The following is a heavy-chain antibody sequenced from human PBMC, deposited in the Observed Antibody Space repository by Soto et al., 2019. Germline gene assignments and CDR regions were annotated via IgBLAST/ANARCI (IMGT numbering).Heavy chain of an antibody. J-gene: IGHJ5*02. V-gene: IGHV1-2*04. CDR3: ARVGCSGGSCSSNWFDP. CDR2: INPNSGGT. Sequence: QVQLVQSGAEVKKPGASVKVSCKASGYTFTGYYMHWVRQAPGQGLEWMGWINPNSGGTNYAQKFQGWVTMTRDTSXSXXYMALSRRRSDDTAVYYCARVGCSGGSCSSNWFDPWGQGTLVTVSS. D-gene: IGHD2-15*01. CDR1: GYTFTGYY.